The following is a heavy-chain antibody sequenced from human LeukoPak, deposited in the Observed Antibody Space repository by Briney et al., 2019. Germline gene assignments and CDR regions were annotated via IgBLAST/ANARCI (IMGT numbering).Heavy chain of an antibody. Sequence: GGSLRLSCAASGFTFSSYAMHWVRQAPGKGLEWVAVISYDGSNKYYADSVKGRFTISRDNSKNTLYLQMNSLRAEDTAVYYCAKEGIDFWSGYDYYYMDVWGKGTTVTVSS. D-gene: IGHD3-3*01. J-gene: IGHJ6*03. CDR2: ISYDGSNK. V-gene: IGHV3-30*04. CDR1: GFTFSSYA. CDR3: AKEGIDFWSGYDYYYMDV.